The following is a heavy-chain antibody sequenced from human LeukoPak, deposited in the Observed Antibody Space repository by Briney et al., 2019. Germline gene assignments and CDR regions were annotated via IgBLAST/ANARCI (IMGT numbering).Heavy chain of an antibody. V-gene: IGHV3-33*01. J-gene: IGHJ4*02. CDR3: VRDFVLGGTWNFDY. Sequence: PGRSLRLSCAASGFTFSGYAMHWVRQAPGKGLGWVAVLWYDGSKEYYADSVRGRFTISRDNSKNTLHLQMNSLRAEDTAVYYCVRDFVLGGTWNFDYWGQGTLVTVSS. CDR2: LWYDGSKE. CDR1: GFTFSGYA. D-gene: IGHD3-16*01.